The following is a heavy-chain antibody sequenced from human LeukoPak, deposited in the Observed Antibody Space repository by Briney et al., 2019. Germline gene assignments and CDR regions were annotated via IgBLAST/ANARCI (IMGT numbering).Heavy chain of an antibody. CDR2: INHSGST. D-gene: IGHD2-2*01. Sequence: SETLSLTCAVYGGSFSGYYWSWIRQPPGKGLEWIGEINHSGSTNYNPSLKSRVTISVDTSKNQFSLMLSSVTAADTAVYYCARRNIVVVSIYNWFDPWGQGTLVTVSS. CDR3: ARRNIVVVSIYNWFDP. J-gene: IGHJ5*02. V-gene: IGHV4-34*01. CDR1: GGSFSGYY.